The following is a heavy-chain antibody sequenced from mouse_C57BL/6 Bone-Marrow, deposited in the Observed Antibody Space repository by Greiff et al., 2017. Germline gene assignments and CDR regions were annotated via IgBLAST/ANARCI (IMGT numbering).Heavy chain of an antibody. CDR2: IHPNSGST. CDR1: GYTFTSYW. Sequence: QVQLKQPGAELVKPGASVKLSCKASGYTFTSYWMHWVKQRPGQGLEWIGMIHPNSGSTNYNEKFKSKATLTVDKSSSTAYMELRSLTSEDSAVYYCAREGNDYDGTGFDYWGQGTTLTVSS. CDR3: AREGNDYDGTGFDY. V-gene: IGHV1-64*01. D-gene: IGHD2-4*01. J-gene: IGHJ2*01.